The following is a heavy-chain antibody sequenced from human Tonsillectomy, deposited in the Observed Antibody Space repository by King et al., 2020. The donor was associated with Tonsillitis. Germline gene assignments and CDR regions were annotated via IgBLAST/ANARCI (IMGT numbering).Heavy chain of an antibody. CDR3: ARDHGAVAGYDY. J-gene: IGHJ4*02. CDR2: VSAYNDNT. Sequence: VQLVESGAEVKKPGASVKVSCKASGYTFNNYDITWVRQAPGQGLYWMGWVSAYNDNTNYAQKLQGRVTMTTDTSTTTADMELGSLRSDDTAVYYCARDHGAVAGYDYWGQGTLVTVSS. V-gene: IGHV1-18*01. CDR1: GYTFNNYD. D-gene: IGHD6-19*01.